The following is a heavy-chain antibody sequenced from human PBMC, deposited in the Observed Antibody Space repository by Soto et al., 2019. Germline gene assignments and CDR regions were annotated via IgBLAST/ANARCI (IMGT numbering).Heavy chain of an antibody. D-gene: IGHD1-7*01. CDR3: ARSWNYALGFDP. CDR2: ISSYNGNT. CDR1: GYTFTSYG. J-gene: IGHJ5*02. Sequence: QVQLVQSGAEVKKPGASVKVSCKPSGYTFTSYGISWVRQAPGQGLEWMGWISSYNGNTNYPQKFKGRVTMTTDTSTSTAYMELRSLGSDDTAVYYCARSWNYALGFDPWGHGTLVTVSS. V-gene: IGHV1-18*01.